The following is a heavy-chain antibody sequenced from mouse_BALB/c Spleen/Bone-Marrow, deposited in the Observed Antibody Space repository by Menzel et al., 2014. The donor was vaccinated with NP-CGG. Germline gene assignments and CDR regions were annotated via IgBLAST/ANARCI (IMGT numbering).Heavy chain of an antibody. CDR3: ARRPDYGYSSYAMDY. CDR2: IWSGGST. J-gene: IGHJ4*01. Sequence: QVQLQQSGPGLVQPSQSLSITCTVSGFSLTSYGLHWVRRSPGKGLEWLGVIWSGGSTDYNAAFISRLSISKDNSQSXVFFKMNSLQADDTAIYYCARRPDYGYSSYAMDYWGQGTSVTVSS. V-gene: IGHV2-4-1*01. CDR1: GFSLTSYG. D-gene: IGHD1-2*01.